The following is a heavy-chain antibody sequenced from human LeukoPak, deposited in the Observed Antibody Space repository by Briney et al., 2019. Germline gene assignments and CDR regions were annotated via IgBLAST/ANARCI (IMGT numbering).Heavy chain of an antibody. D-gene: IGHD3-22*01. Sequence: PSETLSLTCTVSGGSISSYCWNWIRQPPGKGLEWIGYIYYSGSTNYNPSLKSRVTISVDTSKNQFSLQLRSVTAADTAVYYCAREGYSDYFDYWGQGTLVTVSS. J-gene: IGHJ4*02. CDR2: IYYSGST. CDR1: GGSISSYC. V-gene: IGHV4-59*01. CDR3: AREGYSDYFDY.